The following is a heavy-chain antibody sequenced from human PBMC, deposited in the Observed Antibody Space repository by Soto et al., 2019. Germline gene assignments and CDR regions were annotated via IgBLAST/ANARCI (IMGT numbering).Heavy chain of an antibody. CDR2: IYHSGRT. CDR1: SDSISSSNW. V-gene: IGHV4-4*02. Sequence: QVQLQESGPGLVKPSGTLSLTCRVSSDSISSSNWWSWVRQPPGKGLEWIGEIYHSGRTNYNPSRASLVTISVDKSNNQFSLKLTSVTAADTDIYYCARSPGTWRLDFWGQGTLVTVSS. CDR3: ARSPGTWRLDF. J-gene: IGHJ4*02. D-gene: IGHD2-15*01.